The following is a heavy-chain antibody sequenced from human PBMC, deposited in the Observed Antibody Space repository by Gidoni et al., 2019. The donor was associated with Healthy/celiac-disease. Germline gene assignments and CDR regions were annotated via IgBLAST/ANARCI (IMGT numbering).Heavy chain of an antibody. Sequence: QLQLQESGPGLVKPSETLSLTCTVSGCSISSSRYYWVWIRQPPGKGLEWIGSIYYSGSTYYNPSLKSRVTISVDTSKNQFSLKLSSVTAADTAVYYCARPRGYYGSGSYYDYWGQGTLVTVSS. J-gene: IGHJ4*02. CDR3: ARPRGYYGSGSYYDY. V-gene: IGHV4-39*01. CDR1: GCSISSSRYY. CDR2: IYYSGST. D-gene: IGHD3-10*01.